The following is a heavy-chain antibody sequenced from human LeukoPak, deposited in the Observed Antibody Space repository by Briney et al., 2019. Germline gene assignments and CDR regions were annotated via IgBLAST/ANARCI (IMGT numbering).Heavy chain of an antibody. CDR2: ISSSSSYI. Sequence: PGGSLRLSCAASGSTFSSYSMNWVRQAPGKGLEWVSSISSSSSYIYYADSVKGRFTISRDNAKNSLYLQMNSLRAEDTAVYYCASPRITMVRGVIIEATDYWGQGTLVTVSS. J-gene: IGHJ4*02. D-gene: IGHD3-10*01. CDR3: ASPRITMVRGVIIEATDY. V-gene: IGHV3-21*01. CDR1: GSTFSSYS.